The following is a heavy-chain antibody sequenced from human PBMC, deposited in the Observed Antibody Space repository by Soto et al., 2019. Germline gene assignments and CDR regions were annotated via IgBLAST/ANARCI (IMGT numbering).Heavy chain of an antibody. CDR3: VRDSYYDSAGYPSPFDY. CDR2: ISSSSSYI. Sequence: GGSLRLSCAASGFTFSSYSMNWVRQAPGKGLEWVSSISSSSSYIYYADSVKGRFTISRDNTKNSLYLQMNSLRAEDTAVYYCVRDSYYDSAGYPSPFDYWGQGTLVTVSS. D-gene: IGHD3-22*01. CDR1: GFTFSSYS. J-gene: IGHJ4*02. V-gene: IGHV3-21*01.